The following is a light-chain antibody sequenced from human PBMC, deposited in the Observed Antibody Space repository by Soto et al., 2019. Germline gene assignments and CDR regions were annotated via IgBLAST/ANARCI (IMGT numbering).Light chain of an antibody. CDR2: DAS. J-gene: IGKJ2*01. V-gene: IGKV1-33*01. Sequence: IQRTQSPRSQSAAVGGRGIIKRQANQAIGNYLNWYQQKPGKAPRLLIYDASNLEIGVPSRFSGSGSGTDFTFTIGNLQPVRIPPYCCQQYETLPPHTFGQGTKVDTK. CDR3: QQYETLPPHT. CDR1: QAIGNY.